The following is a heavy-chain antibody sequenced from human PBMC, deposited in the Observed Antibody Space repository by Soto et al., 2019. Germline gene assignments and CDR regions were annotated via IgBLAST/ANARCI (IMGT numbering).Heavy chain of an antibody. Sequence: GGSLRLSCAASGFTFSNAWMNWVRQAPGKGLEWVGRIKSKTDGGTTDYAAPVKGRFTISRDDSKNTLYLQMNSLKTEDTAVYYCTTERLSYDSSGYYYYFDYWGQGTLVTVSS. J-gene: IGHJ4*02. V-gene: IGHV3-15*07. CDR3: TTERLSYDSSGYYYYFDY. CDR1: GFTFSNAW. CDR2: IKSKTDGGTT. D-gene: IGHD3-22*01.